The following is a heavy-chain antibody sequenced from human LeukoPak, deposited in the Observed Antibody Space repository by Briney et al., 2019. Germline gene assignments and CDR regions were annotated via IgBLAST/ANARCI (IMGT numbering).Heavy chain of an antibody. D-gene: IGHD6-19*01. CDR3: ARAAPPGYSSGWFDY. CDR1: GGSISSSSYY. V-gene: IGHV4-39*07. Sequence: PSETLSLTCTVSGGSISSSSYYWGWIRQPPGKGLEWIGSIYYSGSTYYNPSLKSRVTISVDTSKNQFSLKLSSVTAADTAVYYCARAAPPGYSSGWFDYWGQGTLVTVSS. J-gene: IGHJ4*02. CDR2: IYYSGST.